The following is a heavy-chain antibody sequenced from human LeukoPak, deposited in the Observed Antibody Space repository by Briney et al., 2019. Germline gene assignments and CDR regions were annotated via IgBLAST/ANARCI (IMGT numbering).Heavy chain of an antibody. V-gene: IGHV3-23*01. CDR1: GFTLGTIY. J-gene: IGHJ4*02. D-gene: IGHD5-12*01. CDR2: TSGSGVNS. CDR3: AKEYSGYDFDY. Sequence: GGSLRLSCPVSGFTLGTIYMSWVRQAPGKGRGWVAATSGSGVNSYYADSVRGRFTISRDNSQNTLYLQMDSLRAEDTALYYCAKEYSGYDFDYWGQGTLVTVSS.